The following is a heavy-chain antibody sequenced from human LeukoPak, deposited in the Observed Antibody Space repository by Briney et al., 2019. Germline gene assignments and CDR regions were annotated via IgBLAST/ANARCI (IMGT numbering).Heavy chain of an antibody. Sequence: PGGSLRLSCAASGFTVSSNYVSWVRQAPGRGLQWVSTIYTGGSTYYADSVKGRFTISRDNSKNTLYLQMNSLRAEDTAIYYCARDKNYGGNSWYFDLWGRGTLVTVSS. D-gene: IGHD4-23*01. V-gene: IGHV3-66*02. CDR3: ARDKNYGGNSWYFDL. CDR1: GFTVSSNY. J-gene: IGHJ2*01. CDR2: IYTGGST.